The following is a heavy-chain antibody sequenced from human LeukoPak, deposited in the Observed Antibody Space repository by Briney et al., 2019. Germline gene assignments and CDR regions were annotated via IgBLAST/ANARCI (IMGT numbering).Heavy chain of an antibody. V-gene: IGHV5-51*01. D-gene: IGHD5-12*01. CDR2: IYPGDSYT. Sequence: GESLKISCKGSGYSFTSYWIDWVRQMPGKGLEWMGSIYPGDSYTAYGPSFQGQVTISADKSISTAHLQCNTLKCSDTAIYYCVRRAVYSGYDLVYWGQGTLVTVSS. J-gene: IGHJ1*01. CDR1: GYSFTSYW. CDR3: VRRAVYSGYDLVY.